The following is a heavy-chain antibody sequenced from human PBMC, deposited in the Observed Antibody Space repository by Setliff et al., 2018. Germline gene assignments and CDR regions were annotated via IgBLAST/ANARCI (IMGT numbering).Heavy chain of an antibody. CDR2: IFYSGRT. CDR3: ARLPNYVWGSPVDY. Sequence: SETLSLTCTVSGASITNINYYWGLIRQPPGKGLEWIGSIFYSGRTFYNPSLKSRVTISVYTSKNQFSLTLSSVTAADTAVYYCARLPNYVWGSPVDYWGQGTLVTVSS. J-gene: IGHJ4*02. CDR1: GASITNINYY. V-gene: IGHV4-39*01. D-gene: IGHD3-16*01.